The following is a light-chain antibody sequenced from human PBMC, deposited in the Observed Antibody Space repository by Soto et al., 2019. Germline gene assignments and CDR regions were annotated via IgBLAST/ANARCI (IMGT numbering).Light chain of an antibody. CDR3: SSSSISTAYL. V-gene: IGLV2-14*01. J-gene: IGLJ1*01. Sequence: QSVLTQPAAVSGSPGRSITISCTGTSSDVGGDDYVSWYQLHPGKAPKLMVFEVSNRPSGVSYRFSGSKSGNTASLTISGLQAEDEAHYFCSSSSISTAYLFGTGTKVTVL. CDR2: EVS. CDR1: SSDVGGDDY.